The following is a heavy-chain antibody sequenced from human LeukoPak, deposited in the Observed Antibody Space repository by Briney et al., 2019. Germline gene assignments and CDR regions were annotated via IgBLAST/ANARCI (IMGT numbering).Heavy chain of an antibody. D-gene: IGHD1-26*01. J-gene: IGHJ6*02. Sequence: SETLSLTCTVSGGSISSSSYYWGWIRQPPGKGLEWIGSIYYSGSTYYNPSLKSRVTISVDTSKNQFSLKLSSVTAAGTAVYYCARHFNSGSYPRRYYYYGMDVWGQGTTVTVSS. V-gene: IGHV4-39*01. CDR1: GGSISSSSYY. CDR2: IYYSGST. CDR3: ARHFNSGSYPRRYYYYGMDV.